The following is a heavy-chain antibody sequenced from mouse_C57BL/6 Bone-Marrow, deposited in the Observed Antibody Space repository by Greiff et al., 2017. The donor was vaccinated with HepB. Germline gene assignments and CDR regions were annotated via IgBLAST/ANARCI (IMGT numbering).Heavy chain of an antibody. V-gene: IGHV1-75*01. J-gene: IGHJ2*01. CDR2: IFPGSGST. Sequence: VQLQESGPELVKPGASVKISCKASGYTFTDYYINWVKQRPGQGLEWIGWIFPGSGSTYYNEKFKGKATLTVDKSSSTAYMLLSSLTSEDSAVYFCARGAVVASRDYDFDYWGQGTTLTVSS. D-gene: IGHD1-1*01. CDR1: GYTFTDYY. CDR3: ARGAVVASRDYDFDY.